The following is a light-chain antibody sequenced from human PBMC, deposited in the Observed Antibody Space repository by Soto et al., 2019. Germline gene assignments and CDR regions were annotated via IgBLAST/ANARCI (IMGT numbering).Light chain of an antibody. CDR1: QSVSSY. CDR2: DAS. V-gene: IGKV3-11*01. J-gene: IGKJ3*01. Sequence: EIVLTQSPATLSLSPGERATLSCRASQSVSSYLAWYQQKPGQAPRLLIYDASNRATGIPARFSGSGSGTDFTLTISSLAPEDFAVYYCQQRSNWPLITFGPGTKVDIQ. CDR3: QQRSNWPLIT.